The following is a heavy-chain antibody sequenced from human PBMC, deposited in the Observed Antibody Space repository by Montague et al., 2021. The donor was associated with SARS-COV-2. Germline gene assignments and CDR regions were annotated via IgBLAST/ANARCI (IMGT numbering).Heavy chain of an antibody. CDR1: GGSFSDYY. CDR2: IYHSGST. CDR3: ARGAPTISMILVVMTGAGWYFDL. J-gene: IGHJ2*01. D-gene: IGHD3-22*01. Sequence: SETLSLTCAVYGGSFSDYYWSWIRQPPGKGLEWIGEIYHSGSTNYNPSLRSRVTISVDTSKNQFSLKLSAVTAADTAVYYCARGAPTISMILVVMTGAGWYFDLWGRGTLVTVSS. V-gene: IGHV4-34*01.